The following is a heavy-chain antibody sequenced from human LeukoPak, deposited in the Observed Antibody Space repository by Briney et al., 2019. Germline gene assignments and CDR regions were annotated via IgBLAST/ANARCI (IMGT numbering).Heavy chain of an antibody. CDR2: IRSKAFGETA. Sequence: AGGSLRLSCVGSGFTFNNAWMNWVRQAPGKGLEWVGFIRSKAFGETAEYAASVKGRFTISRDDSKSIAYLQMNSLKTEDTAVYYCTRDRGSSTLGDYWGQGTLVTVSS. CDR1: GFTFNNAW. CDR3: TRDRGSSTLGDY. V-gene: IGHV3-49*04. J-gene: IGHJ4*02. D-gene: IGHD7-27*01.